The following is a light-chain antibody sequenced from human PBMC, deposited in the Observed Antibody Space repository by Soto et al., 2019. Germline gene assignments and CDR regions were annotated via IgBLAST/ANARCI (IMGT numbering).Light chain of an antibody. Sequence: DIQMTQSPSTLSASVGDRVTITCRASQSIDRLLAWYQQRPGRAPKLLIYDVANLETGVPSRFSGSGSETEFTLTSSSLQPDDFAIYYCQQYNSYPLTFGGGTKVEIK. V-gene: IGKV1-5*01. CDR3: QQYNSYPLT. CDR1: QSIDRL. J-gene: IGKJ4*01. CDR2: DVA.